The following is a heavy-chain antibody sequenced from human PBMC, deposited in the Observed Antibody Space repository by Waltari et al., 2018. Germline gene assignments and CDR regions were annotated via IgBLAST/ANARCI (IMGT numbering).Heavy chain of an antibody. D-gene: IGHD3-16*01. J-gene: IGHJ3*01. CDR2: ISSTSSSM. CDR3: ASGQDGTSFVLSF. CDR1: GLTFSIYS. Sequence: EVQLVESGGGLIQPGESLRLSCAVSGLTFSIYSMNWVRQTPEKGLEWVSYISSTSSSMYYADSVKGRFIISRDNAKKSVYLQMNRLRVDDSAVYYCASGQDGTSFVLSFWGQGTKVTVSS. V-gene: IGHV3-48*01.